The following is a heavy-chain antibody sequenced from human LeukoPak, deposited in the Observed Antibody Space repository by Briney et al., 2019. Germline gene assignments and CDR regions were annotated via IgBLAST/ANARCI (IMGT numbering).Heavy chain of an antibody. CDR2: IYHSGST. V-gene: IGHV4-38-2*01. CDR3: ARHPEPYYTVTTFYDY. CDR1: GYSISSGYY. J-gene: IGHJ4*02. D-gene: IGHD4-17*01. Sequence: SETLSLTCAVSGYSISSGYYWGWIRQPPGKGLEWIGSIYHSGSTYYNPSLKSRVTISVDTSKNQFSLKLSSVTAADTAVYYCARHPEPYYTVTTFYDYWGQGTLVTVSS.